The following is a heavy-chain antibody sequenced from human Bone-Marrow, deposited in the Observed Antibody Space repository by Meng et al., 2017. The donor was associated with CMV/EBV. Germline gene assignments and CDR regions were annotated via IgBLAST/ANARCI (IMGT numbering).Heavy chain of an antibody. CDR2: IYTSGST. J-gene: IGHJ5*02. CDR3: AREVVVVPAAIAVRPYNWFDP. Sequence: SDYWGWIRQPGGKGLEWIGRIYTSGSTNYNPSLKSRVTMSVDTSKNQFSLKLSSVTAADTAVYYCAREVVVVPAAIAVRPYNWFDPWGQGTLVTVSS. V-gene: IGHV4-4*07. CDR1: SDY. D-gene: IGHD2-2*02.